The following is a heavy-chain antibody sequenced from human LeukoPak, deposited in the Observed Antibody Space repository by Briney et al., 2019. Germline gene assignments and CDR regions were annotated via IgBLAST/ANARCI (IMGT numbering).Heavy chain of an antibody. V-gene: IGHV4-39*01. CDR1: GGSISSSSYY. Sequence: PSETLSLTCTVSGGSISSSSYYWGWIRQPPGKGLEWIGSIYYSGSTYYNPSLKSRVTISVDTSKNQLSLKLSSVTAADTAVYYCARLPDDSSGYALRNFDYWGQGTLVTVSS. J-gene: IGHJ4*02. CDR2: IYYSGST. D-gene: IGHD3-22*01. CDR3: ARLPDDSSGYALRNFDY.